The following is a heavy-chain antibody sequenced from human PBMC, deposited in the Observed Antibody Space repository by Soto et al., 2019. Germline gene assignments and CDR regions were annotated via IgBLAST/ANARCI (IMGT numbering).Heavy chain of an antibody. CDR3: AKTASMTIRDGFDH. J-gene: IGHJ4*02. D-gene: IGHD4-17*01. CDR2: ISGSGSNP. Sequence: EVQVLESGGGLVQPGGSLRLSCAASGFTFSSYAMSWVRQAPGQGLEWVSAISGSGSNPYYADSVKGRFTISRDNSKNTLYLQMNSVRAEDTALYYCAKTASMTIRDGFDHWGQGTLVTVSS. V-gene: IGHV3-23*01. CDR1: GFTFSSYA.